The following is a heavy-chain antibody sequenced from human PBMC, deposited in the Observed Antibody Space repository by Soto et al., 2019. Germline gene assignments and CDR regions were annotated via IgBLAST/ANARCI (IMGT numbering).Heavy chain of an antibody. CDR1: GGSISSVGYS. J-gene: IGHJ4*02. CDR2: IYYSEST. CDR3: AGGITGTTLAVDY. Sequence: SDTLSLTCTVSGGSISSVGYSWSWIRQHPGKGLEWLGYIYYSESTYYNPSLKSRVTITVDTTKNPFSLKLSSVTAADTAVYYCAGGITGTTLAVDYWGQGTLVTVSS. D-gene: IGHD1-7*01. V-gene: IGHV4-31*03.